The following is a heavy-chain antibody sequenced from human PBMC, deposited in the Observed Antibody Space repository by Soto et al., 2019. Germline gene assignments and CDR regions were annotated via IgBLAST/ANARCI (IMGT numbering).Heavy chain of an antibody. CDR1: GFTFNSYG. V-gene: IGHV3-30*03. CDR2: ISYDSTKT. Sequence: QVQLVESGGGVVQPGRSLRLSCAASGFTFNSYGMHWVRQGPGNGLEWVAFISYDSTKTYYADSVKGRFTISRDNANSALYGQMTSLTGEDTAVYYCARTRSGWFDFQYYSLDVWGQVTTVSVSS. D-gene: IGHD6-13*01. CDR3: ARTRSGWFDFQYYSLDV. J-gene: IGHJ6*02.